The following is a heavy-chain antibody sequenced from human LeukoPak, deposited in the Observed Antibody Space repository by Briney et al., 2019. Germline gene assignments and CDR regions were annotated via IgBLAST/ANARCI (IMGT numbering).Heavy chain of an antibody. J-gene: IGHJ4*02. CDR2: ISGDGGST. CDR1: GFTFDDYA. CDR3: AKDPRDDYGDYASDY. V-gene: IGHV3-43*02. D-gene: IGHD4-17*01. Sequence: PGGSLRLSCAASGFTFDDYAMHWVRQAPGKGLEWVSLISGDGGSTYYADSVKGRFTISRDNSKNSLYLQMNSLRTEDTALYYCAKDPRDDYGDYASDYWGQGTLVTVSS.